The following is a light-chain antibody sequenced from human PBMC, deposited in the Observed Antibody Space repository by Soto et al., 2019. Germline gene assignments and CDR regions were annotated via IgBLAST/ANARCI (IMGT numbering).Light chain of an antibody. CDR2: SNN. CDR3: AAWDASLGGFYV. CDR1: RSSIGSNT. Sequence: QSVLTQPPSASGTPGQRVTISCSGSRSSIGSNTVNWYQPLPGSAPKLLIYSNNHRPSGVPDRFSASKAGASASLAISGLQSEDESDYYCAAWDASLGGFYVLGSGTKVTVL. V-gene: IGLV1-44*01. J-gene: IGLJ1*01.